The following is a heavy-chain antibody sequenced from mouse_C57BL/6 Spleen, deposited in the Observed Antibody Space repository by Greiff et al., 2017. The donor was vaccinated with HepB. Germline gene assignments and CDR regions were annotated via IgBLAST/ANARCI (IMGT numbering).Heavy chain of an antibody. CDR3: ADLTTVDAMDY. CDR1: GYTFTSYG. D-gene: IGHD1-1*01. J-gene: IGHJ4*01. CDR2: IYPRSGNT. V-gene: IGHV1-81*01. Sequence: VQRVESGAELARPGASVKLSCKASGYTFTSYGISWVKQRTGQGLEWIGEIYPRSGNTYYNEKFKGKATLTADKSSSTAYMELRSLTSEDSAVYFCADLTTVDAMDYWGQGTSVTVSS.